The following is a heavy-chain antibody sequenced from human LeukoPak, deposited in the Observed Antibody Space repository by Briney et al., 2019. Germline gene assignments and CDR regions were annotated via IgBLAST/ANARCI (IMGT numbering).Heavy chain of an antibody. CDR1: GASITDGY. CDR3: ARGGNATFYSGDY. V-gene: IGHV4-4*09. J-gene: IGHJ4*02. CDR2: MYGSGSF. D-gene: IGHD2-2*01. Sequence: SETLSLTYTLSGASITDGYWNWIRQSPGKGLQWIGRMYGSGSFFYSPSLMSRLTMSIDTSRNEFSLKLRSVTAADTAVYYCARGGNATFYSGDYWGQGVLVTVSS.